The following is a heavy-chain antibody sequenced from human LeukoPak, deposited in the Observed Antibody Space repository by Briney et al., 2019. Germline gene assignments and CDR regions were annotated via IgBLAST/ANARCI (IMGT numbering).Heavy chain of an antibody. CDR3: ARQLIVAYDAFDI. CDR1: GYSFTSYW. V-gene: IGHV5-51*01. D-gene: IGHD3-22*01. CDR2: IYPGDSDT. J-gene: IGHJ3*02. Sequence: GESLKIPCKGSGYSFTSYWIGWVRQMPGKGLEWMGIIYPGDSDTRYSPSFQGQVTISADKSISTAYLQWSSLKASDTAMYYCARQLIVAYDAFDIWGQGTMVTVSS.